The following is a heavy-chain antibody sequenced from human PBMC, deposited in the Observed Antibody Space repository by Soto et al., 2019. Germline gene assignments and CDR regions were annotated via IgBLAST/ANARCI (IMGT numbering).Heavy chain of an antibody. V-gene: IGHV1-18*04. CDR1: GYTFTNYY. J-gene: IGHJ4*02. D-gene: IGHD3-3*02. CDR3: ARGTIFGLVSFDY. CDR2: ISGYNGDT. Sequence: ASVKVSCKAAGYTFTNYYIHWVRQAPGQGLEWMGWISGYNGDTHYAQNFQVRVTMTIDTSTSTAYMELRSLRSDDTAVYYCARGTIFGLVSFDYWGQGTLVTVSS.